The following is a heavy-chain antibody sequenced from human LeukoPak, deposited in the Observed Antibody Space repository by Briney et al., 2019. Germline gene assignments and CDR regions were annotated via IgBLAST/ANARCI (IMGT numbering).Heavy chain of an antibody. J-gene: IGHJ3*02. Sequence: SSETLSLTCTVSGGSISSYYWSWIRQPPGKGLEWIGYMSDSGSTNYNPSLKSRVTISVDTSKNQFSLKLSSVTAADTAVYYCARGEGGDAFDIWGQGTMVTVSS. CDR2: MSDSGST. V-gene: IGHV4-59*01. CDR1: GGSISSYY. CDR3: ARGEGGDAFDI.